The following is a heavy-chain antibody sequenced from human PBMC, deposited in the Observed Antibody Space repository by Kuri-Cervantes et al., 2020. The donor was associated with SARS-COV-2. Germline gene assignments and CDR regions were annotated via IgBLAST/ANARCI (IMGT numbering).Heavy chain of an antibody. CDR3: ASLLLWQQFAH. Sequence: SQTLSLTCDVSGDSMNNGSWWTWVRQTPGKGLEWIGEIYHNGNTNYNPSLKSRVTISVDESKNQFSLKLNSVTAADTAVYYCASLLLWQQFAHWGQGILVTVSS. CDR1: GDSMNNGSW. CDR2: IYHNGNT. V-gene: IGHV4-4*02. D-gene: IGHD5-24*01. J-gene: IGHJ4*02.